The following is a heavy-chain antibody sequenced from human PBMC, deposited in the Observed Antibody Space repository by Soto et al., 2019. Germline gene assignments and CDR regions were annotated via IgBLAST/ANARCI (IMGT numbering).Heavy chain of an antibody. J-gene: IGHJ3*02. V-gene: IGHV1-18*01. CDR1: GYTFTSYG. CDR3: ARDDGIVVVPAAHQNNAFDI. CDR2: ISAYNGNT. Sequence: ASVKVACKASGYTFTSYGISWVRQAPGQGLERMGWISAYNGNTNYAKKLQSRVTMTTDTSTSTAYIELRSLRSDDTAVYYCARDDGIVVVPAAHQNNAFDIWGQGTMVTVSS. D-gene: IGHD2-2*01.